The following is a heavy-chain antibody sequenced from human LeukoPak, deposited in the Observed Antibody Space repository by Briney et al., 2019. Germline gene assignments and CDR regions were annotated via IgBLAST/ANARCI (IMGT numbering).Heavy chain of an antibody. CDR3: AKASNYCGGDCYAFDY. CDR2: ISGSGGST. D-gene: IGHD2-21*02. J-gene: IGHJ4*02. Sequence: GGSLRLSCAASGFTFSSYAMSWVRQAPGKGLEWVSAISGSGGSTYYADSVKGRFTISRDNSKNTLYLQMNSLRAEDTAVYYCAKASNYCGGDCYAFDYWGQGTLVTVSS. CDR1: GFTFSSYA. V-gene: IGHV3-23*01.